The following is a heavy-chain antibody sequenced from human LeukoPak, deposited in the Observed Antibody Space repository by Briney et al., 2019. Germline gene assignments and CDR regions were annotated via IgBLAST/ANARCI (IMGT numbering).Heavy chain of an antibody. CDR2: ISYDGSNK. CDR3: AKVIAVAGYYFDY. J-gene: IGHJ4*02. Sequence: GGSLRLSCAASGFTFSSYAMHWVRQAPGKGLEWVAVISYDGSNKYYADSVKGRFTISRDNSKNTLYLQMNSLRAEDTAVYYCAKVIAVAGYYFDYWGQGTLVTVSS. V-gene: IGHV3-30-3*01. CDR1: GFTFSSYA. D-gene: IGHD6-19*01.